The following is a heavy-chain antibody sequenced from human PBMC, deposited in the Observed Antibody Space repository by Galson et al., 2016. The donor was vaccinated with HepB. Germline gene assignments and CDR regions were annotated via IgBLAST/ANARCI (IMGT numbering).Heavy chain of an antibody. CDR3: AKTYYDFWSGYDYYYGMDV. CDR2: IWYDGSNK. D-gene: IGHD3-3*01. CDR1: GFTFSSYA. Sequence: SLRLSCAASGFTFSSYAMSWVRQAPGKGLEWVAVIWYDGSNKYYADSVKGRFTISRDNSKNTLYLQMNSLRAEDTAVYYCAKTYYDFWSGYDYYYGMDVWGQGTTVTVSS. J-gene: IGHJ6*02. V-gene: IGHV3-33*08.